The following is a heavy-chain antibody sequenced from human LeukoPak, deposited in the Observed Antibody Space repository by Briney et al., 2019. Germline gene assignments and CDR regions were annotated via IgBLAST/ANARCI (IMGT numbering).Heavy chain of an antibody. CDR3: ARAGPARVFDY. D-gene: IGHD6-6*01. J-gene: IGHJ4*02. CDR1: GFTVSSNY. Sequence: GGSLRLSCAASGFTVSSNYMSWVRQAPGKGLEWVANIKQDGSEKYYVDSVKGRFTISRDNAKNSLYLQMNSLRAEDTAVYYRARAGPARVFDYWGQGTLVTVSS. V-gene: IGHV3-7*05. CDR2: IKQDGSEK.